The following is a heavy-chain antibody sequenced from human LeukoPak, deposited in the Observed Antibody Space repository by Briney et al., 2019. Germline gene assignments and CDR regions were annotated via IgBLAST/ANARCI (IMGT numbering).Heavy chain of an antibody. CDR3: ARRVRFGELLRANYYYYYMDV. CDR2: ISDYNGNT. CDR1: GYTFTSYG. D-gene: IGHD3-10*01. J-gene: IGHJ6*03. V-gene: IGHV1-18*01. Sequence: ASVKVSCKASGYTFTSYGISWVRQAPGQGLEWMGWISDYNGNTNYAQNLQGRVTMTTDTSTNTAYMELRSLRSDDTAVYYCARRVRFGELLRANYYYYYMDVWGKGTTVTISS.